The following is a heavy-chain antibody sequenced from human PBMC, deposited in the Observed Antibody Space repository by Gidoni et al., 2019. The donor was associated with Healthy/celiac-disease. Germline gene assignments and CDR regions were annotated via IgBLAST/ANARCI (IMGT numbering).Heavy chain of an antibody. CDR2: ISSSSSYI. D-gene: IGHD3-10*01. CDR3: ARDGSLTGFQH. Sequence: EVQLVESGGGLVKPGGSLRLSCASSGSTFSSYSMNWVRQAPGKGLEWVSSISSSSSYIYYADSVKGRFTISRDNAKNSLYLQMNSLRAEDTAVYYCARDGSLTGFQHWGQGTLVTVSS. CDR1: GSTFSSYS. J-gene: IGHJ1*01. V-gene: IGHV3-21*01.